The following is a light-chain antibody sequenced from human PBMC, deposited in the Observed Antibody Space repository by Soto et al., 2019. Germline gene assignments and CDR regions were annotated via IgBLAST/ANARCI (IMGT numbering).Light chain of an antibody. J-gene: IGLJ2*01. CDR1: SYNIGAGYD. CDR3: QSSDSSLSGSVV. CDR2: DDN. V-gene: IGLV1-40*01. Sequence: QSVLTQPPSVSGAPGQRVTISCAGSSYNIGAGYDVNWYQQLPGRAPKLLIYDDNNRPSGVPDRFSGSKSATSASLAITGLQGEDEANYYCQSSDSSLSGSVVFGGGTKLTVL.